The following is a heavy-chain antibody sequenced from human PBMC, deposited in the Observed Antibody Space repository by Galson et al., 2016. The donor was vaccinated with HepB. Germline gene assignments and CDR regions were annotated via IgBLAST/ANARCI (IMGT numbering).Heavy chain of an antibody. CDR2: IYHTGTS. Sequence: ETLSLTCAVSGASVNSSNWWTWVSQAPGKGLEWIGEIYHTGTSNNNPFLNSRFTLSIDKSRNQFSLNLTSVTAADTAVYYCARAAVVPGARMVFDPWGQGMLVTVSS. J-gene: IGHJ5*02. D-gene: IGHD2-2*01. CDR3: ARAAVVPGARMVFDP. CDR1: GASVNSSNW. V-gene: IGHV4-4*02.